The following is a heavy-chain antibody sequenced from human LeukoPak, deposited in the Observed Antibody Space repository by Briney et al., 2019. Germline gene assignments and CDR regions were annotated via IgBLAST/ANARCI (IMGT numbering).Heavy chain of an antibody. V-gene: IGHV1-2*02. J-gene: IGHJ6*02. CDR3: ARDPMGRYYDILTGYYGIDV. Sequence: GASVKVSCKASGYTFTGYYMHWVRQAPGQGLECMGWMNPNSGGTNYAPKFQGRVTMTRDTSISTAYMELSRLRSDDTAVYYCARDPMGRYYDILTGYYGIDVWGQGTTVTVSS. D-gene: IGHD3-9*01. CDR2: MNPNSGGT. CDR1: GYTFTGYY.